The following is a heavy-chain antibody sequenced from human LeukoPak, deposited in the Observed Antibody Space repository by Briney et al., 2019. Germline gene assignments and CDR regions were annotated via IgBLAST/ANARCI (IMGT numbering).Heavy chain of an antibody. CDR2: ISAYSGHT. J-gene: IGHJ6*02. V-gene: IGHV1-18*01. CDR3: ARRISSSSGPYGLDV. D-gene: IGHD6-6*01. CDR1: GYTFTIYG. Sequence: GASVKVSCKASGYTFTIYGITWVRQAPGQGLEWMGWISAYSGHTNYAQKLQGRITTTTDTSTTTAYMELMSLRSDDTAVYYCARRISSSSGPYGLDVWGQGTTVTVSS.